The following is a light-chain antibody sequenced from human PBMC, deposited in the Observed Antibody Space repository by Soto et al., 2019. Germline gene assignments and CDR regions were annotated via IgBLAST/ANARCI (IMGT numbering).Light chain of an antibody. Sequence: EIVVTQSPVTLSLSPGDRATLSGSASKSVSGNSLAWYQQRPGRAPRLLFYGASSRDTGVPDRFSGSGSGTDFTLIITRLEPEDFAVYFCQQYGSYPYTFGQGAKLEIK. CDR2: GAS. CDR1: KSVSGNS. CDR3: QQYGSYPYT. J-gene: IGKJ2*01. V-gene: IGKV3-20*01.